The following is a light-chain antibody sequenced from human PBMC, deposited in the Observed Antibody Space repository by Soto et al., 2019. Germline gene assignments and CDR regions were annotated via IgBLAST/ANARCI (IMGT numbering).Light chain of an antibody. V-gene: IGLV3-1*01. J-gene: IGLJ7*01. CDR3: QAWDSSTYAV. CDR2: QDS. Sequence: SYELTQPPSVSVSPGQTASITCSGDKLGDKYACWYQQKPGQSPVLVIYQDSKRPSGIPERFSGSNSGNTATLTISGTQAMDEADYYCQAWDSSTYAVFGGGTQRPSS. CDR1: KLGDKY.